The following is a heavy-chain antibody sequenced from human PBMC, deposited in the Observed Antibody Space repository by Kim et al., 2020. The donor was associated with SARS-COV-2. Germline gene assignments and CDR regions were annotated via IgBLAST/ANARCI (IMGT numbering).Heavy chain of an antibody. Sequence: PSLKSRVHISVDTSKNQFSLKLSSVTAADTAVYYCARVRDIVVVPAAIGYWGQGTLVTVSS. J-gene: IGHJ4*02. V-gene: IGHV4-34*13. D-gene: IGHD2-2*01. CDR3: ARVRDIVVVPAAIGY.